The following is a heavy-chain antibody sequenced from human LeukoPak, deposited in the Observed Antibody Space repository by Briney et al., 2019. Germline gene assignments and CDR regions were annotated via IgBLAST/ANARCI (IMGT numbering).Heavy chain of an antibody. CDR1: GGSLSSYY. V-gene: IGHV4-59*01. CDR3: ARDAVAVAGTKGYGMDV. J-gene: IGHJ6*02. Sequence: SETLSLTCTVSGGSLSSYYWSWIRQPPGKGLEWIGYIYYSVSTNYNPSLKSRVTISVDTSKNQFSLKLSSVTAADTAVYYCARDAVAVAGTKGYGMDVWGQGTTVTVSS. CDR2: IYYSVST. D-gene: IGHD6-19*01.